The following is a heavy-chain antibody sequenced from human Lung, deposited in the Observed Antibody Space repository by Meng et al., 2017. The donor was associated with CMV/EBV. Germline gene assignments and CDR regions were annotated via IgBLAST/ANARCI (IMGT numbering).Heavy chain of an antibody. V-gene: IGHV3-11*05. D-gene: IGHD2-8*01. CDR2: ISPTTGYT. J-gene: IGHJ4*02. Sequence: QVQLVEFGGGLVKPGGFLRLSCTGSGFTFSDYYMSWIRQAPGKGLEWVSYISPTTGYTEYADSVKGRFTISRDNAKNSLFLQMNSLRSEDTAVYYCARDFSLYRTSGVQWGQGTLVTVSS. CDR3: ARDFSLYRTSGVQ. CDR1: GFTFSDYY.